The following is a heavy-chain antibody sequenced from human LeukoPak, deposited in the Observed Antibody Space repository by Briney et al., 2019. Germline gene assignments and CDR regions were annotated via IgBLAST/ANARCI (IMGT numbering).Heavy chain of an antibody. D-gene: IGHD6-13*01. V-gene: IGHV3-74*01. J-gene: IGHJ4*02. CDR2: INGDGSST. CDR1: GFTFSSYW. CDR3: ARLAAAGRGHFDY. Sequence: GRSLRLSCAASGFTFSSYWMHWVRQAPGKGLIWVSRINGDGSSTTYADSVKGRLTMSRDNAKNTLYLQMNSLRAEDTAVYYCARLAAAGRGHFDYWGQGTLITVSS.